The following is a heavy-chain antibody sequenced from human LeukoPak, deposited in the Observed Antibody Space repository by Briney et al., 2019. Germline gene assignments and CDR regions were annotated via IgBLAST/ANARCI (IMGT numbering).Heavy chain of an antibody. Sequence: ASVKVSCKASGYTFTTYGISWVRQAPGQGLEWMGWISPYNGNTNYAQKLQGRVTMTTDTSTSTAYMELRSLRSDDTAVYYCARDTHTPSTYYDFWSGYSPSFDYWGQGTLVTVSS. J-gene: IGHJ4*02. V-gene: IGHV1-18*01. CDR3: ARDTHTPSTYYDFWSGYSPSFDY. D-gene: IGHD3-3*01. CDR1: GYTFTTYG. CDR2: ISPYNGNT.